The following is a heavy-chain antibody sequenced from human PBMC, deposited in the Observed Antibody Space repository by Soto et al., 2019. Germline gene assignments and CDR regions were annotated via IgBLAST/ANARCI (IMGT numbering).Heavy chain of an antibody. CDR2: IYPGDSDT. CDR3: ARTSAAGKYYYGMDV. D-gene: IGHD6-13*01. Sequence: GESLKISCKSSGYSFTSYWIGWVRQMPGKGLEWMGIIYPGDSDTRYSPSFQGQVTISADKSISTAYLQWSSLKASDTAMYYCARTSAAGKYYYGMDVWGQGTTVTVSS. CDR1: GYSFTSYW. V-gene: IGHV5-51*01. J-gene: IGHJ6*02.